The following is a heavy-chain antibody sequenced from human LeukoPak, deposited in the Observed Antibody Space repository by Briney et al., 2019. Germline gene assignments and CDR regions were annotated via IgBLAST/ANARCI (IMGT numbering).Heavy chain of an antibody. D-gene: IGHD6-13*01. CDR3: ARQIASAGTAGFDF. CDR2: IYSTGST. V-gene: IGHV4-4*07. Sequence: SETLSLTCIVSGVSISSYYWSWIRQPAGKGLEWIGRIYSTGSTNYNPSLKSRVTMSVDTSKNQFSLRLRSVTAADTAVYYCARQIASAGTAGFDFWGQEALVTVSS. J-gene: IGHJ4*02. CDR1: GVSISSYY.